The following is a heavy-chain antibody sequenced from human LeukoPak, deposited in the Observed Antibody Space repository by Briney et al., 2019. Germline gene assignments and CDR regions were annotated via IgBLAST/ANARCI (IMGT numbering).Heavy chain of an antibody. D-gene: IGHD3-9*01. CDR2: LSYTGKT. CDR1: VASFSSCH. V-gene: IGHV4-59*01. J-gene: IGHJ4*02. Sequence: PSETLSLTCVVSVASFSSCHWIWIRQLPGKGLEWIGCLSYTGKTDYNPSLSGRVTMSLGTSNNQVSLTLRSVTAADTAVYYCSEGYFEPFAHWGQGILVAVSS. CDR3: SEGYFEPFAH.